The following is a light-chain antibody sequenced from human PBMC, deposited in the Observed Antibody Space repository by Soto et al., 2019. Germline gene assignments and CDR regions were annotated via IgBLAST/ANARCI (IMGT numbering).Light chain of an antibody. CDR3: QQYGSSLIT. J-gene: IGKJ5*01. CDR2: GAS. Sequence: EVVLTQSPGTLSLSPGERATLSCRASQIVSSRYLAWYQQKPGQAASLLIYGASSRATGIPDRFSGSGSGTDFTLTISRLEPEDFAVYYCQQYGSSLITFGQGTRLEIK. CDR1: QIVSSRY. V-gene: IGKV3-20*01.